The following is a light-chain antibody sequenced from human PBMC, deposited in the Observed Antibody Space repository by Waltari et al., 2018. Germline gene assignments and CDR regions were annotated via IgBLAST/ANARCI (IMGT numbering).Light chain of an antibody. V-gene: IGLV2-23*02. CDR3: CSHAFTTILA. CDR1: ANDIGSRDL. Sequence: QSALTQPASVSGSPGQSITISCTGTANDIGSRDLVSWYQHPPGKAPRLIIYEVNKRPSGVSNRFSGSKSGNTASLTISGLQTGDEADYYCCSHAFTTILAFGGGTSLTVL. J-gene: IGLJ2*01. CDR2: EVN.